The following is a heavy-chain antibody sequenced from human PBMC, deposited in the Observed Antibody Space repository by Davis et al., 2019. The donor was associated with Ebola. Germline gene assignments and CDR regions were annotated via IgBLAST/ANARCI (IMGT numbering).Heavy chain of an antibody. CDR3: ARDKGDYPDY. CDR2: IYSGGST. V-gene: IGHV3-53*01. CDR1: GFTVSSNY. J-gene: IGHJ4*02. Sequence: GESLKISCAASGFTVSSNYMSWLRQAPGRRLEWVSLIYSGGSTYYADSVKGRFTISRDNSKNTLYLQMNSLRVEDTAVYYCARDKGDYPDYWGQGTLVTVSS.